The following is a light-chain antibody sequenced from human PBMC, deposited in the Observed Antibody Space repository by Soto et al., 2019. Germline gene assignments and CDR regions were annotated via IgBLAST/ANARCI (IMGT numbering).Light chain of an antibody. CDR3: QQYNSYSYWT. CDR1: QSISSY. J-gene: IGKJ1*01. Sequence: DIQMTQSPSSLSASVGDRVTITCRASQSISSYLNWYQQKPGKAPKLLIYAASSLQSGVPSRFSGSGSGTDFTLTISSLQPDDFATYYCQQYNSYSYWTFGQGTKVDIK. CDR2: AAS. V-gene: IGKV1-39*01.